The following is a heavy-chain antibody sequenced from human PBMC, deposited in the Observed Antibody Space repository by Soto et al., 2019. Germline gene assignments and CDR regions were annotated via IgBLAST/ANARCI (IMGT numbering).Heavy chain of an antibody. CDR2: FIPVYRTL. CDR3: ATGVIWIGYFTVDS. Sequence: QVQLAQSGAEVKKPGSSVKVSCKASGGSFGKSAINWVRQTPGQGLEWLGGFIPVYRTLNYAQQFQGRVTITADESTGTAYMTLSSLASNDTAVYYCATGVIWIGYFTVDSWGQGTRVTVSS. CDR1: GGSFGKSA. J-gene: IGHJ4*02. D-gene: IGHD3-3*01. V-gene: IGHV1-69*01.